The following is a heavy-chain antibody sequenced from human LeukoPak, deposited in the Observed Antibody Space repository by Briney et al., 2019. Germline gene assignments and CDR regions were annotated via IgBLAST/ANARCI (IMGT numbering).Heavy chain of an antibody. J-gene: IGHJ4*01. D-gene: IGHD3-16*01. CDR2: IKQDGSEK. CDR1: GFTVSSNY. V-gene: IGHV3-7*03. Sequence: GGSLRLSCAASGFTVSSNYMSWVRQAPGEGLEWVANIKQDGSEKYYVDSVKGRFTISRDNAKNSLYLQMNSLRAEDTAVYYCARDTNYVWGSYDYWGQGTLVTVSS. CDR3: ARDTNYVWGSYDY.